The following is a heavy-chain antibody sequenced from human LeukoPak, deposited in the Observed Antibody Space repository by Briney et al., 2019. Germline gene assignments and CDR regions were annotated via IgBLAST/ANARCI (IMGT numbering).Heavy chain of an antibody. Sequence: GGSLRLSCAATGFTFSSYWMSWVRQAPGKGLEWVANIKEDGSEESYVDSVKGRFTISRDLSKNTLYLQMNSLRVEDTALYYCAKRRGTYRGFDYWGQGTLVTVSS. CDR2: IKEDGSEE. V-gene: IGHV3-7*05. CDR1: GFTFSSYW. J-gene: IGHJ4*02. D-gene: IGHD1-26*01. CDR3: AKRRGTYRGFDY.